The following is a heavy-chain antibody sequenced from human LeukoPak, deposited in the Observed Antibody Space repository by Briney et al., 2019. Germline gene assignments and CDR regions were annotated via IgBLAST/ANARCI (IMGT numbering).Heavy chain of an antibody. Sequence: GESLKISCEGSGYKFANYWIAWVRQMPGKGLEWMGIIYPGGTDTRYSPSFQGQVTISADKFISTAYLQWSSLKASDTAIYYCARLIGYTHYYWGQGTLVTVPS. V-gene: IGHV5-51*01. J-gene: IGHJ4*02. CDR2: IYPGGTDT. D-gene: IGHD5-18*01. CDR1: GYKFANYW. CDR3: ARLIGYTHYY.